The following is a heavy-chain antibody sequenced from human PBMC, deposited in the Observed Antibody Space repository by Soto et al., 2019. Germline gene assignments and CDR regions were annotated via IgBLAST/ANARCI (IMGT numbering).Heavy chain of an antibody. D-gene: IGHD1-1*01. CDR3: AVTQLTPQVDYYGMDV. Sequence: GESLKISCKGSGYSFTSYWISWVRQMPGKGLEWMGRIDPSDSYTNYSPSFQGHVTISADKSISTAYLQWSSLKASDTAMYYCAVTQLTPQVDYYGMDVWGQGTTVTLSS. CDR2: IDPSDSYT. CDR1: GYSFTSYW. J-gene: IGHJ6*02. V-gene: IGHV5-10-1*01.